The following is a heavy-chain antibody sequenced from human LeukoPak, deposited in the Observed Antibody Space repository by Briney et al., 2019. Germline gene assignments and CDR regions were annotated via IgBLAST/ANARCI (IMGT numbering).Heavy chain of an antibody. Sequence: PSETLSLTCAVYGGSFSGYYWSWIRQPPGKGLEWIGEINHSGSTNYNPSLKSRVTISVDTSKNQFSLKLSSVTAADTAVYYCASLYGGNSYYFDYWSQGTLVTVSS. D-gene: IGHD4-23*01. CDR1: GGSFSGYY. V-gene: IGHV4-34*01. CDR2: INHSGST. J-gene: IGHJ4*02. CDR3: ASLYGGNSYYFDY.